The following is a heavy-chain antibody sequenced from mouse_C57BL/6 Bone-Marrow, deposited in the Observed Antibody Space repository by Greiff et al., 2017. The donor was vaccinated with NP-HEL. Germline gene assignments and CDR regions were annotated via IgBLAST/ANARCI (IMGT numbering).Heavy chain of an antibody. J-gene: IGHJ1*03. V-gene: IGHV1-81*01. Sequence: QVQLQQSGAELARPGASVKLSCKASGYTFTSYGISWVKQRTGQGLEWIGEIYPRSGNTYYNEKFKGKATLTADKSSSTAYMELRSLTSEDSAVYFCADYYGSSYGYFDVWGTGTTDTVSS. CDR2: IYPRSGNT. CDR3: ADYYGSSYGYFDV. CDR1: GYTFTSYG. D-gene: IGHD1-1*01.